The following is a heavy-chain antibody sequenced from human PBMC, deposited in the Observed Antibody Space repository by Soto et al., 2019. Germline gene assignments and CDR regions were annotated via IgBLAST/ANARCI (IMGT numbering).Heavy chain of an antibody. D-gene: IGHD2-2*01. CDR2: IIPIFGTA. CDR1: GGTFSSYA. Sequence: SVKVSCKASGGTFSSYAISWVRQAPGQGLEWMGGIIPIFGTANYAQKFQGRVTITADKSTSTAYMELSSLRSEDTAVYYCARDYCSSTSCYLIRDDAFDIWGQGTMVTVSS. V-gene: IGHV1-69*06. J-gene: IGHJ3*02. CDR3: ARDYCSSTSCYLIRDDAFDI.